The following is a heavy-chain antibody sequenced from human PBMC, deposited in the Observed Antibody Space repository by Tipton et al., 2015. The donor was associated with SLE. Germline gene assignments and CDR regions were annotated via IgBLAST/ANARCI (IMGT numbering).Heavy chain of an antibody. V-gene: IGHV4-38-2*02. CDR2: IYHSGST. Sequence: TLSLTCTVSGYSISSGYYWGWIRQPPGKGLEWIGSIYHSGSTYYNPSLKSRVTISVDTSKNQFSLKLSSVTAADTAVYYCARDGIWQQPGWFDPWGQGTLVTVSS. D-gene: IGHD6-13*01. J-gene: IGHJ5*02. CDR3: ARDGIWQQPGWFDP. CDR1: GYSISSGYY.